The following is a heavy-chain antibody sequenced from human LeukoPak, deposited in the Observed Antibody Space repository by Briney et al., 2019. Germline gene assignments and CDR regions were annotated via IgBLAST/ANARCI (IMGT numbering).Heavy chain of an antibody. CDR2: IWYDGSNK. CDR1: GFTFSSYG. J-gene: IGHJ5*02. D-gene: IGHD6-13*01. CDR3: ARDKADRSSWYPNNLFDP. V-gene: IGHV3-33*01. Sequence: GGSLRLSCAASGFTFSSYGMHWVRQAPGKGLEWVADIWYDGSNKYYADSVKGRFTISRDNSKNTLYLQTNSLRAEDTAVYYCARDKADRSSWYPNNLFDPWGQGTLVTVSS.